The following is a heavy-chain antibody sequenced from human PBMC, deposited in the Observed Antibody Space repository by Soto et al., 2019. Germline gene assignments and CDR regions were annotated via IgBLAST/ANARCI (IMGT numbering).Heavy chain of an antibody. D-gene: IGHD3-10*01. CDR2: ISSSSSTI. V-gene: IGHV3-48*01. Sequence: VGSLRLSCAASGFTFSSYSMNWVRQAPGKGLEWVSYISSSSSTIYYADSVKGRFTISRDNAKNSLYLQMNSLRAEDTAVYYCASSPDMVRGVNYNWFDPWGQGTLVTVSS. J-gene: IGHJ5*02. CDR3: ASSPDMVRGVNYNWFDP. CDR1: GFTFSSYS.